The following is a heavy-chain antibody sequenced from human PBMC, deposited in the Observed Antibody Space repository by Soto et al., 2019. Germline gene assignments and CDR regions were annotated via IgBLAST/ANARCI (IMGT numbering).Heavy chain of an antibody. D-gene: IGHD4-17*01. CDR2: IYYSGST. Sequence: ETLSLTCTVYGSSIRSYYWSWIRQPPGEGLEWIGNIYYSGSTNYNPSRKSRVTMSVDMSKNQVSLKLSSVTAADTAVYYCTRVGGYYGDYPNFDYWGQGALVTVSS. CDR3: TRVGGYYGDYPNFDY. CDR1: GSSIRSYY. J-gene: IGHJ4*02. V-gene: IGHV4-59*01.